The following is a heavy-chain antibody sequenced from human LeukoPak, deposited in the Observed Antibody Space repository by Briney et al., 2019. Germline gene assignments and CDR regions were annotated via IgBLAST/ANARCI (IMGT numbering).Heavy chain of an antibody. CDR1: GASITSSSYF. V-gene: IGHV4-39*07. J-gene: IGHJ5*02. Sequence: PSETLSLTCTVSGASITSSSYFWGWIRQPPGKGLEWIGSIYSSGSTKYNPSLKSRVTMSVDTSKNQFSLKLSSVTAADTAVYYCARDKTGDYGDLNWFDPWGQGTLVTVSS. CDR3: ARDKTGDYGDLNWFDP. D-gene: IGHD4-17*01. CDR2: IYSSGST.